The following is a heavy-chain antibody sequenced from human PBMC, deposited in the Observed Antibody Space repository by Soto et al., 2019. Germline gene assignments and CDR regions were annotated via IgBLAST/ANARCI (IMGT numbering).Heavy chain of an antibody. CDR3: ARDSRTAFCSGGSCYSGQYDY. V-gene: IGHV1-3*01. J-gene: IGHJ4*02. D-gene: IGHD2-15*01. CDR1: GYTFTSNA. Sequence: ASVKVSCKASGYTFTSNAMHWVRQAPGQRLEWMGWINAGNGNTKYSQKFQGRVTITRDTSASTAYMELSSLRSEDTAVYYCARDSRTAFCSGGSCYSGQYDYWGRGTLVTVSS. CDR2: INAGNGNT.